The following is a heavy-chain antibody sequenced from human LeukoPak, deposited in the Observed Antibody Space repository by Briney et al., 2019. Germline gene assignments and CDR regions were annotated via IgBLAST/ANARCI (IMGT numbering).Heavy chain of an antibody. CDR2: IYYSGST. V-gene: IGHV4-59*01. D-gene: IGHD5-18*01. J-gene: IGHJ4*02. CDR3: ASLRGYIEGYYFDY. Sequence: SETLSLTCTVSGGSISSYYWSWIRQTLRKGLEWIGYIYYSGSTNYNPSLKSRVTISVDTSKNQFSLKLSSVTAADTAVYYCASLRGYIEGYYFDYWSQGTLVTVSS. CDR1: GGSISSYY.